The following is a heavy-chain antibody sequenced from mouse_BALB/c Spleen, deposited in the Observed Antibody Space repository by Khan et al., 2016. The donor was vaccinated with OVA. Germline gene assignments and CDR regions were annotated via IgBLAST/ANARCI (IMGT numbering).Heavy chain of an antibody. CDR3: ARLADDYNREAFAY. CDR2: INTGGHYT. D-gene: IGHD2-4*01. CDR1: GYTFSTYG. Sequence: EVQVVESGGDLVKTGGSLKLSCAASGYTFSTYGMSWVRQTPDKRLEWVATINTGGHYTYYIENVKGRFTISRDNAENILYLQMTRLRSEDTAMYYGARLADDYNREAFAYWGQGTLGTVSA. V-gene: IGHV5-6*01. J-gene: IGHJ3*01.